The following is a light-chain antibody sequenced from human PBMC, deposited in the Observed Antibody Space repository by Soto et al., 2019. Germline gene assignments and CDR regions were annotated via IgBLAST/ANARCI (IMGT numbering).Light chain of an antibody. J-gene: IGKJ5*01. Sequence: PGERATLSCRASQSVRSYLAWYQQKPGQAPRLLIYGASNRATGIPARFSGSGSGTDFTLTISSLEPEDFVVYYCQQRSSWPLITFGQGTRLEIK. V-gene: IGKV3-11*01. CDR2: GAS. CDR1: QSVRSY. CDR3: QQRSSWPLIT.